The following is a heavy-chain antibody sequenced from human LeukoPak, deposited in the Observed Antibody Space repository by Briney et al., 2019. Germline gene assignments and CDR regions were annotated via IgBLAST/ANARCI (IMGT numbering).Heavy chain of an antibody. Sequence: ASVTVSCKASGYTFTYYDIYWVRQAPGQGLEWMGWMNPNSGNTGYAQKFQGRVTITRNTSISTAYMELSSLRSEDTAVYYCAKESLRSPNYFENWGLGTLVTVSS. V-gene: IGHV1-8*01. J-gene: IGHJ4*02. CDR2: MNPNSGNT. CDR3: AKESLRSPNYFEN. D-gene: IGHD2-21*02. CDR1: GYTFTYYD.